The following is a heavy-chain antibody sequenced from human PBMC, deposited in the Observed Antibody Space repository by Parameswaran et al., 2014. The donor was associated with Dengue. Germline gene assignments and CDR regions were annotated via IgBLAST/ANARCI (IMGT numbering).Heavy chain of an antibody. J-gene: IGHJ4*02. CDR2: IYYSGST. CDR3: ACTLAEYSSGAKIPNLHFDY. Sequence: RWIRQPPGKGLEWIGYIYYSGSTYYNPSLKSRVTISVDASKNEFSLKLSSVTAADTAVYYCACTLAEYSSGAKIPNLHFDYWGQGTLVTVSS. D-gene: IGHD6-19*01. V-gene: IGHV4-31*02.